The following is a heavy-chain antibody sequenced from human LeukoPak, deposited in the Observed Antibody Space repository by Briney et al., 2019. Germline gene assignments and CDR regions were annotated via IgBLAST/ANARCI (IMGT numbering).Heavy chain of an antibody. CDR2: INPSGGST. V-gene: IGHV1-46*01. D-gene: IGHD3-16*02. Sequence: ASVKVSCKASGYTFTSYYMHWVRQAPGQGLEWMGIINPSGGSTSYAQKFQGGVTMTRDTSTSTVYMELSSLRSEDTAVYYCARDPGGVIVTDYYFDYWGQGTLVTVSS. CDR1: GYTFTSYY. CDR3: ARDPGGVIVTDYYFDY. J-gene: IGHJ4*02.